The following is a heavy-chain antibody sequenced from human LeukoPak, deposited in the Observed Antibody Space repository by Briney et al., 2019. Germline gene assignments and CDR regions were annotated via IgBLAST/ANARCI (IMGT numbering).Heavy chain of an antibody. CDR2: ISSYSTNM. J-gene: IGHJ4*02. CDR3: AKGSSAYTGASFDY. V-gene: IGHV3-48*01. Sequence: GGSLRLSCAASGFNLSTYSMNWVRQAPGKGLEWVSYISSYSTNMYYADSVKGRFTISRDNSKNTLYLQMSSLRAEDTAVYYCAKGSSAYTGASFDYWGQGTLVTVSS. D-gene: IGHD3-16*01. CDR1: GFNLSTYS.